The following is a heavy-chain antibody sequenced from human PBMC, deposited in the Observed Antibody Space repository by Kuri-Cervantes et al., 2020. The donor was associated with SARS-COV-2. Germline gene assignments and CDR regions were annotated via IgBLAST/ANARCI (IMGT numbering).Heavy chain of an antibody. D-gene: IGHD4-17*01. CDR1: GFTFSSNT. J-gene: IGHJ3*02. CDR2: ISSSSTTT. V-gene: IGHV3-48*01. Sequence: GESLKISCAASGFTFSSNTMNWVRQAPGKGLEWVSYISSSSTTTYYADSVKGRFTISRDNSKNTLYLQMNSLRAEDTAVYYCAKVTTDNDAFDIWGQGTMVTVSS. CDR3: AKVTTDNDAFDI.